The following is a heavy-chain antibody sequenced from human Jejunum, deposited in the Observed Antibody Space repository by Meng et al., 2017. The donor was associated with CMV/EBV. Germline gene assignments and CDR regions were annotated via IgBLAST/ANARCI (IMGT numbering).Heavy chain of an antibody. CDR3: AKDPELGY. V-gene: IGHV3-30*02. Sequence: LSCTASGFTFSDSCLHWVRQAPGKGLEWVAFFRYDISNNYYADSVKGRFIISRDNSKNTVYLQMNSLRTDDTAVYYCAKDPELGYWGQGTLVTVSS. D-gene: IGHD1-26*01. CDR2: FRYDISNN. CDR1: GFTFSDSC. J-gene: IGHJ4*02.